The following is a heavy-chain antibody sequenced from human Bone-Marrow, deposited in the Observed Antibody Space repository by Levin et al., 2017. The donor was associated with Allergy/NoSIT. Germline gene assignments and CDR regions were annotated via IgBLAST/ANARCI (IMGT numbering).Heavy chain of an antibody. CDR2: ITWNGDRT. CDR3: ARDPLNFAVAGHDY. CDR1: GFIFDDYA. V-gene: IGHV3-20*04. D-gene: IGHD6-19*01. J-gene: IGHJ4*02. Sequence: PSETLSLTCAASGFIFDDYAMSWVRQGPGKGLEWVCGITWNGDRTRYADSVKGRFTISRDNAKNSLFLQMNSLRAEDTAVYYCARDPLNFAVAGHDYWGQGALVTVSS.